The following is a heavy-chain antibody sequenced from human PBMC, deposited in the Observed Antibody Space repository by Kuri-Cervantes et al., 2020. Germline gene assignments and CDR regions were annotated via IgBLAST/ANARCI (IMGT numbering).Heavy chain of an antibody. CDR2: ISYIGTT. J-gene: IGHJ5*02. CDR1: GGSVSSDTYY. V-gene: IGHV4-61*01. D-gene: IGHD1-1*01. Sequence: GSLRLSCPVSGGSVSSDTYYWTWIRQPPGRGLEWIGYISYIGTTKYSPSLKSRVAMSIDLSKNQFSLKLSSVIAADTAVYYCARHVRLERRTRPNNWFDPWGQGTLVTVSS. CDR3: ARHVRLERRTRPNNWFDP.